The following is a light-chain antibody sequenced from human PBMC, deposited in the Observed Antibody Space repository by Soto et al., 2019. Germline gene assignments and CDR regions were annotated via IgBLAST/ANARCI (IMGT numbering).Light chain of an antibody. Sequence: EIVLTQSPGTLSLSPGERATLSCRASQSVSSSYLAWYQQKPGQAPRLLIYGASSRATGIPDRFSGSGSGTDFTLTISRLEPEDLAVYYCPQYGSSPGTFGQGTQVESK. V-gene: IGKV3-20*01. CDR1: QSVSSSY. J-gene: IGKJ1*01. CDR3: PQYGSSPGT. CDR2: GAS.